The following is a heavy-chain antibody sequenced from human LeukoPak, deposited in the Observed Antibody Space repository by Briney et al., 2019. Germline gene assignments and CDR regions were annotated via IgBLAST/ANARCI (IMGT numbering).Heavy chain of an antibody. CDR3: AREGYYYDSSGYYPALDY. D-gene: IGHD3-22*01. CDR1: GGSISSYY. CDR2: IYYSGST. V-gene: IGHV4-59*12. J-gene: IGHJ4*02. Sequence: SETLSLTCTVSGGSISSYYWSWIRQPPGKGLEWIGYIYYSGSTNYNPSLKSRVTISVDTSKNQFSLKLSSVTAADTAVYYCAREGYYYDSSGYYPALDYWGQGTLVTVSS.